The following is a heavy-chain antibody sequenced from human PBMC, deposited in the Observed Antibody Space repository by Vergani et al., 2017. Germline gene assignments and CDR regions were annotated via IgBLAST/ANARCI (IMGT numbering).Heavy chain of an antibody. D-gene: IGHD2-2*01. Sequence: QVQLVESGGGVVQPGRSLRLCCAASGFTFSSYGMHWVRPAPGKGLEWVAVIWYDGSNKYYADSVKGRFTISRDNSKNTLYLQMNSLRAEDTAVYYCARGYCSSTSCYYFDYWGQGTLVTVSS. CDR2: IWYDGSNK. CDR1: GFTFSSYG. CDR3: ARGYCSSTSCYYFDY. J-gene: IGHJ4*02. V-gene: IGHV3-33*01.